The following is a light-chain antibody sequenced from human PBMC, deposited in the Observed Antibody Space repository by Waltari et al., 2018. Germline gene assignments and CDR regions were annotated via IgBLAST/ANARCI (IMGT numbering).Light chain of an antibody. CDR3: QQYYSYPIT. J-gene: IGKJ5*01. Sequence: AIRVTQSPSSLSASPGDRVTITCRASQGITSSLAWYQQKPGKAPKVLIYAASTLQSGVPSRFSGSGSGTDFTLTINCLQSEDFATYYCQQYYSYPITFGQGTRLEIK. CDR1: QGITSS. CDR2: AAS. V-gene: IGKV1-8*01.